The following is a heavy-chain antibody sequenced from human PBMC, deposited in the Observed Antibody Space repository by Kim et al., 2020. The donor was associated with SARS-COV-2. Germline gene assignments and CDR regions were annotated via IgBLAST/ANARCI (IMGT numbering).Heavy chain of an antibody. D-gene: IGHD5-12*01. CDR3: AKGGGNDLREPFDY. CDR2: ISWNSGSI. V-gene: IGHV3-9*01. CDR1: GFTFDHYA. J-gene: IGHJ4*02. Sequence: GGSLRLSCAASGFTFDHYAMHWVRQAPGKGLEWVSGISWNSGSIGYADSVKGRFTISRDNAKNSLYLQMNTLRAEDTALYYCAKGGGNDLREPFDYWGQGTLVTVSS.